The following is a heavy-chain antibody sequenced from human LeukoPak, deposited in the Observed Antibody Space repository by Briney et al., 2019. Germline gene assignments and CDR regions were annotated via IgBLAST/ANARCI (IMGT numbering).Heavy chain of an antibody. J-gene: IGHJ4*02. CDR3: AKDPGHYFDY. CDR2: ISGSGDST. D-gene: IGHD7-27*01. Sequence: GGSLRLSCAASGFTFSSYAMSWVRQAPGKGLEWVSAISGSGDSTYYADSVKGWFTISRDNSKNTLYLQMNSLRAEDTAVYYCAKDPGHYFDYWGQGTLVTVSS. CDR1: GFTFSSYA. V-gene: IGHV3-23*01.